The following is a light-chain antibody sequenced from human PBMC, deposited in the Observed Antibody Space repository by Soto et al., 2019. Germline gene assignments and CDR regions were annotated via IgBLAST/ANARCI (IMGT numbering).Light chain of an antibody. J-gene: IGLJ2*01. Sequence: QSVLTQPPSASGTPVQRVTISCSGSSSNIGSNTVNWYQQLPGPAPKLLIYSNNQRPSGVPDRFSGSKSGTSASLAISGLQSEDEADYYCAAWDDSLNGVVFGGGTKVTVL. CDR1: SSNIGSNT. CDR2: SNN. V-gene: IGLV1-44*01. CDR3: AAWDDSLNGVV.